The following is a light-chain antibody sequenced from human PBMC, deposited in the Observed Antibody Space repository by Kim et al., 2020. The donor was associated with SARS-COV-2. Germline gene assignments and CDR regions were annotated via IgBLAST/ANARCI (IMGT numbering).Light chain of an antibody. Sequence: LPLGERAPLSGRDMARVVSIYFAWYQRKPGHAPRLLIYGASSRATGVPDRFSGSGSGTDFTLTISSLEPEDSAVYICQQYVSLITFGQGTRLEIK. CDR2: GAS. J-gene: IGKJ5*01. CDR3: QQYVSLIT. V-gene: IGKV3-20*01. CDR1: ARVVSIY.